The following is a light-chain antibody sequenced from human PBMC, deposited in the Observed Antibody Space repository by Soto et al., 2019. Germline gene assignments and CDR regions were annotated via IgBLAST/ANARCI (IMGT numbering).Light chain of an antibody. J-gene: IGKJ1*01. CDR1: QSVLYSSNNNNY. CDR3: QQYYSTPQT. V-gene: IGKV4-1*01. CDR2: WAS. Sequence: DIVMTQSSDSLAVSLGERATINCKSSQSVLYSSNNNNYLAWYQQKPGQPPKLLIYWASTRESGVPDRFSGSGSGTDFTLTISSLQAEDVAVYYCQQYYSTPQTFGQGTKVEIK.